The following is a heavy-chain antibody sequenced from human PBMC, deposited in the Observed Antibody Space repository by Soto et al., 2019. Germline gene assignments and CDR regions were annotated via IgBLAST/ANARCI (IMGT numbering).Heavy chain of an antibody. V-gene: IGHV4-39*01. CDR3: ARAGVVTYRVFDY. CDR1: GGSISSSSYY. CDR2: IYYTGST. J-gene: IGHJ4*02. Sequence: QLQLQESGPGLVKPSETLSLTCTVSGGSISSSSYYWGWIRQPPGKGLEWIGSIYYTGSTYYNPSLKSRVTISVDTSKNQFSLKLSSVTAADTAVYYCARAGVVTYRVFDYWGQGTLVTVSS. D-gene: IGHD2-15*01.